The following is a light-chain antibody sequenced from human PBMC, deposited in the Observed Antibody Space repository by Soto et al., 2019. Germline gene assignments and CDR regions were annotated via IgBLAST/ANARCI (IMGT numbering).Light chain of an antibody. CDR2: GAS. CDR1: HSVSSSY. CDR3: QQYGGSPPIT. J-gene: IGKJ5*01. Sequence: EIVLTQSPGTLSLSPGERATLSCRASHSVSSSYLAWYQQKPGQAPRLLIYGASSWATGIPDRFSGSGSGTDFTLTISRLEPEDFAVYYCQQYGGSPPITFGQGTRLEIK. V-gene: IGKV3-20*01.